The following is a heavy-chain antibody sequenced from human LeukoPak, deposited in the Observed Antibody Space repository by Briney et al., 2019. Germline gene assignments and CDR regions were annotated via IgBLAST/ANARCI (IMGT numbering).Heavy chain of an antibody. D-gene: IGHD3-22*01. CDR2: ISSSSSTI. J-gene: IGHJ4*02. Sequence: GGSLGLSCAASGFTFSSYSMNWVRQAPGKGLEWVSYISSSSSTIYYADSVKGRFTISRDNAKNSLYLQMNSLRAEDTAVYYCARGGVVYYDSSGYYYGGSFDYWGQGTLVTVSS. CDR1: GFTFSSYS. CDR3: ARGGVVYYDSSGYYYGGSFDY. V-gene: IGHV3-48*01.